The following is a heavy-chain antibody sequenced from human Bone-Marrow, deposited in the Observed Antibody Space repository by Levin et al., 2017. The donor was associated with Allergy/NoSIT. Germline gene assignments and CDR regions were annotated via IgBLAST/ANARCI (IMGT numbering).Heavy chain of an antibody. J-gene: IGHJ6*02. CDR1: GYTFTGYY. D-gene: IGHD3-10*01. CDR3: ARDRNYYGSGRGLYMDV. V-gene: IGHV1-2*02. CDR2: INPNSGGT. Sequence: GESLKISCKASGYTFTGYYMHWVRQAPGQGLEWMGWINPNSGGTNYAQKFQGRVTMTRDTSISTAYMELSRLRSDDTAVYYCARDRNYYGSGRGLYMDVWGQGTTVTVSS.